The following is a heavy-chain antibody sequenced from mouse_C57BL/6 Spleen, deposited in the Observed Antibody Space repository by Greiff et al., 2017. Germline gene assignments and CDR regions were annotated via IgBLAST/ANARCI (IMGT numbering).Heavy chain of an antibody. V-gene: IGHV1-81*01. CDR2: IYPRSGNT. CDR1: GYTFTSYG. CDR3: ALYYDYDEDYFDY. J-gene: IGHJ2*01. D-gene: IGHD2-4*01. Sequence: QVQLQQSGAELARPGASVKLSCKASGYTFTSYGISWVKQRTGQGLEWIGEIYPRSGNTYYNEKFKGKATLTADKSSSTAYMELRSLTSEDSAVYFCALYYDYDEDYFDYWGQGTTLTVSS.